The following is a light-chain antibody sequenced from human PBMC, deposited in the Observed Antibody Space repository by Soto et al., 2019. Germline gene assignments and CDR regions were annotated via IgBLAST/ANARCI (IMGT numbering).Light chain of an antibody. CDR1: QSISSY. Sequence: EIVLTQSPATLSLSPGERATLSCRASQSISSYLAWYQQKPGQAPRLLIYDASNRATGTPARFSGSGSGTDFTLTISSLEPEDFAVYYCAQRSNWPGLLTFGGGTKVEIK. J-gene: IGKJ4*01. CDR2: DAS. CDR3: AQRSNWPGLLT. V-gene: IGKV3-11*01.